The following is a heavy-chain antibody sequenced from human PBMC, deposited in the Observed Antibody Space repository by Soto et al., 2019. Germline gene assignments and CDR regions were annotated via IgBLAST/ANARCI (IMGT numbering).Heavy chain of an antibody. CDR1: GGSISSYH. Sequence: XXTLSLPFTVSGGSISSYHWRWILQPPGKGLEWIGYIYYSGSTNYNPSLKSRVTISVDTSKNQFSLKLSSVTDADTAVYYCAKDARPDGYWDFDYWGQGTLVTVSS. D-gene: IGHD5-12*01. V-gene: IGHV4-59*12. CDR3: AKDARPDGYWDFDY. J-gene: IGHJ4*02. CDR2: IYYSGST.